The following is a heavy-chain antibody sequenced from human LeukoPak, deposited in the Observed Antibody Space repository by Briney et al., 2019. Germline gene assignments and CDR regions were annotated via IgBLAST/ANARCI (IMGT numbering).Heavy chain of an antibody. CDR3: ARVLQGYSSSWYPSDYYGMDV. Sequence: GGSLRLSCAASGFTFSSYSVNWVRQAPGKGLECVSSISSSSSYIYYADSVKGRFTISRDNAKNSLYLQMNSLRAEDTAVYYCARVLQGYSSSWYPSDYYGMDVWGQGTTVTVSS. CDR2: ISSSSSYI. CDR1: GFTFSSYS. J-gene: IGHJ6*02. D-gene: IGHD6-13*01. V-gene: IGHV3-21*01.